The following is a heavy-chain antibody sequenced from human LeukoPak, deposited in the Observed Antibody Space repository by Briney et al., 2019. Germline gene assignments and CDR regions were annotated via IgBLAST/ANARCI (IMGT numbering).Heavy chain of an antibody. CDR1: GFTFDDYA. J-gene: IGHJ5*02. D-gene: IGHD3-10*01. CDR2: IKSDGST. Sequence: QAGGSLRLSCAASGFTFDDYAMHWVRQTPGKGLVWVSRIKSDGSTIYADSVKGRFTISRDNARNTLYLQMNSLRVEDTAMYYCARAVTYFYGSVTYDWFDPWGQGTLVTVSS. CDR3: ARAVTYFYGSVTYDWFDP. V-gene: IGHV3-74*01.